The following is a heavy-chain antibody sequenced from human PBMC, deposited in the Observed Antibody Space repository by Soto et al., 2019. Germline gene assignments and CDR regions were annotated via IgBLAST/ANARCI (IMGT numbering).Heavy chain of an antibody. CDR1: GFTFSSYG. CDR2: IWYDGSNK. J-gene: IGHJ4*02. CDR3: ARDKGGSSGWDLHY. D-gene: IGHD6-19*01. V-gene: IGHV3-33*01. Sequence: PVGSLRLSCAASGFTFSSYGMHWVRQAPGKGLEWVAVIWYDGSNKYYADSVKGRFTISRDNSKNTLYLQMNSLRAEDTAVYYCARDKGGSSGWDLHYWGQGTLVTVSS.